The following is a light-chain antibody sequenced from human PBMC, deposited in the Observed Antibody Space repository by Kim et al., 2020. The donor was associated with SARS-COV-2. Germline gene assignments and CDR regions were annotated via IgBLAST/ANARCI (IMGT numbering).Light chain of an antibody. CDR2: RNN. CDR1: NNNVGDQG. Sequence: QTAKLTCTGNNNNVGDQGTAWLQQHQGHPPKLLSFRNNNRPSGISERFSASTSGNTASLTITGLQPEDEADYYCSAWDSSLNTWMFGGGTQLTVL. CDR3: SAWDSSLNTWM. V-gene: IGLV10-54*01. J-gene: IGLJ3*02.